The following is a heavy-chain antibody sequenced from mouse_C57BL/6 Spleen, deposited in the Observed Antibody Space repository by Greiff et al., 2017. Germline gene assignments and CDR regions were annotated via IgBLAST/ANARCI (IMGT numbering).Heavy chain of an antibody. CDR2: ISGGGSYT. Sequence: EVQVVESGGDLVKPGGSLKLSCAASGFTFSSYGMSWVRQTPDKRLEWVATISGGGSYTYYPDSVKGRFTISRDNAKNTLYLQISSLKSEDTAMYYSARQGGTFAYWGQGTLVTVSA. J-gene: IGHJ3*01. D-gene: IGHD2-14*01. CDR3: ARQGGTFAY. V-gene: IGHV5-6*01. CDR1: GFTFSSYG.